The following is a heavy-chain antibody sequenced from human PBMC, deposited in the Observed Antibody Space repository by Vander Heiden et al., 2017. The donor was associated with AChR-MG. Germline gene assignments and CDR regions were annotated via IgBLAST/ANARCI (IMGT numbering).Heavy chain of an antibody. CDR3: ASCSSTSCYTPYYYYYGMDV. Sequence: QVQLVQSGAEVKKPGSSVKVPCKASGGTFSSYAISWVRQAPGQGLEWMGGIIPIFGTANYAQKFQGRVTITADKSTSTAYMELSSLRSEDTAVYYCASCSSTSCYTPYYYYYGMDVWGQGTTVTVSS. CDR2: IIPIFGTA. D-gene: IGHD2-2*02. CDR1: GGTFSSYA. V-gene: IGHV1-69*06. J-gene: IGHJ6*02.